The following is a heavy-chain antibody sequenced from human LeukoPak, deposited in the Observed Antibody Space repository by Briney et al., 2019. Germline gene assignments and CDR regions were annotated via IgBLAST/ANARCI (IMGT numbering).Heavy chain of an antibody. CDR1: GFTFSTYG. V-gene: IGHV3-48*01. CDR3: VRVSGFCTNGVCPSFDP. CDR2: ITSSSTI. J-gene: IGHJ5*02. D-gene: IGHD2-8*01. Sequence: GRSLRLSCAASGFTFSTYGMHWVRQAPGKGLEWVSYITSSSTIYYADSVKGRFTISRDNAKNSLFLQMNSLRAEDTAVYYCVRVSGFCTNGVCPSFDPWGQGTLVTVSS.